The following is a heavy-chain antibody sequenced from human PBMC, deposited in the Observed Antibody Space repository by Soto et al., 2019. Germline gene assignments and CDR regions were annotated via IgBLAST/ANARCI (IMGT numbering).Heavy chain of an antibody. V-gene: IGHV4-4*02. D-gene: IGHD6-6*01. CDR1: GGSISSSNW. CDR2: IYHSGST. Sequence: SETLSLTCAVSGGSISSSNWWCWVRQPPGKGLEWIGEIYHSGSTNYNPSLKSRVTISVDKSKNQFSLKLSSVTAADTAVYYCASTSIAAWLHPWGQGTLVTVSS. CDR3: ASTSIAAWLHP. J-gene: IGHJ5*02.